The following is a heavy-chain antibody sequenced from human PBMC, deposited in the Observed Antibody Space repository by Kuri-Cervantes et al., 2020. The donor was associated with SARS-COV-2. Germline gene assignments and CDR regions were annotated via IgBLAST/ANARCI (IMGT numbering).Heavy chain of an antibody. V-gene: IGHV3-48*01. J-gene: IGHJ4*02. CDR1: GFTFSSYG. CDR2: ISSSSTTI. Sequence: GESLKISCAASGFTFSSYGMQWVRQAPGKGLEWISHISSSSTTIYYADSVEGRFTVSRDNARNSVYLQMDSLRAADTAVYYCARGGQWLVLGNGPIDYWGQGTLVTVSS. D-gene: IGHD6-19*01. CDR3: ARGGQWLVLGNGPIDY.